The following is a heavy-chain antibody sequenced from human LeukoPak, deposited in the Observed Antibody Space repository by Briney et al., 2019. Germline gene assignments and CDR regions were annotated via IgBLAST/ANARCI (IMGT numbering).Heavy chain of an antibody. J-gene: IGHJ5*02. CDR2: IVEDGKTI. CDR1: GFTFNSYW. CDR3: VSDLCGGDDQ. Sequence: QPGGSLRLSCAASGFTFNSYWMRWVRQAPGKGLVWVSRIVEDGKTIDYADSVKGRFTISRDNAKDTLYLQMSSLRDEDTAVYYCVSDLCGGDDQWGRGTLVTVSS. D-gene: IGHD3-3*01. V-gene: IGHV3-74*01.